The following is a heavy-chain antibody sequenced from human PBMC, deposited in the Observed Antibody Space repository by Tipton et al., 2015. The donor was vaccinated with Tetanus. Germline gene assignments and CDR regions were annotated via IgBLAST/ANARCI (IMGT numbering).Heavy chain of an antibody. D-gene: IGHD4-17*01. J-gene: IGHJ6*02. V-gene: IGHV3-7*01. CDR2: IKQDGSEK. CDR1: GFTFSSHW. CDR3: ARRTGMDV. Sequence: SLRLSCAASGFTFSSHWMGWVRQAPGKGLEWVANIKQDGSEKYYVDSVKGRFTISRDNAKNSLYLQMNSLRAEDTAVYYCARRTGMDVWGQGTTVTVSS.